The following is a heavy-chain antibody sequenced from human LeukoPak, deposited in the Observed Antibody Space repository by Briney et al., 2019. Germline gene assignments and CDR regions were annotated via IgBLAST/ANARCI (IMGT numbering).Heavy chain of an antibody. CDR3: ARDGSAWYGWFDP. D-gene: IGHD6-13*01. CDR2: IYYSGIT. CDR1: GGSISGYY. Sequence: SETLSLTCTVSGGSISGYYWTWIRQPPGKGLEWIGYIYYSGITNYNPSLKSRVTISLDKSKNQFSLKLNSLTAADTAVYYCARDGSAWYGWFDPWGQGTLVTVSS. V-gene: IGHV4-59*01. J-gene: IGHJ5*02.